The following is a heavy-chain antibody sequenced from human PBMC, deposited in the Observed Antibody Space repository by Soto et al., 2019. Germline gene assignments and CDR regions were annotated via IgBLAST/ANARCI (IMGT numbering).Heavy chain of an antibody. CDR3: ARDWREYGMDV. V-gene: IGHV3-53*01. CDR1: GFTVSSNY. CDR2: IYSGGST. Sequence: XVSLRLSCAASGFTVSSNYMSWVRQAPGKGLEWVSVIYSGGSTYYADSVKGRFTISRDNSKNTLYLQMNSLRAEDTAVYYCARDWREYGMDVWGQGTTVTVPS. J-gene: IGHJ6*02.